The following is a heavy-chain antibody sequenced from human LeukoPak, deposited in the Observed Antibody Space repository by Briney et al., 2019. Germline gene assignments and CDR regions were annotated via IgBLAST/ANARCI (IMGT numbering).Heavy chain of an antibody. CDR2: ISGSGDNT. CDR3: AKGAGYCSSISCSGYSGYDFRFDS. J-gene: IGHJ4*02. CDR1: GFPFSSDA. D-gene: IGHD2-2*01. V-gene: IGHV3-23*01. Sequence: PGGSLRLSCIVSGFPFSSDAMTWVRQAPGEGLEWLALISGSGDNTYYVDSVKGRFTISRDNSKNTLYLQMKSLRVEDTAVYYCAKGAGYCSSISCSGYSGYDFRFDSWGQGTLVTVSS.